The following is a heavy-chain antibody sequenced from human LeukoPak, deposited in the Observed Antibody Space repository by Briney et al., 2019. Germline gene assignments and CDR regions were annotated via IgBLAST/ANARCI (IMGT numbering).Heavy chain of an antibody. CDR1: GYTLTGYY. V-gene: IGHV1-2*02. CDR3: ARDDYYGSDKLFTQ. CDR2: ITPNSGGT. Sequence: ASVKLFCKASGYTLTGYYMHWVRHAPGQGLEEMGWITPNSGGTNYAQQLHGRVTMTRDTSISTAYKELSTLISDDTAVYYCARDDYYGSDKLFTQWGQVTLVTVSS. J-gene: IGHJ4*02. D-gene: IGHD3-10*01.